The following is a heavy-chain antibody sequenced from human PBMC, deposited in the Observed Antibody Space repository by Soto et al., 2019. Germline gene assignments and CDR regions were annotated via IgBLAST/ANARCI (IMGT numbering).Heavy chain of an antibody. J-gene: IGHJ4*02. V-gene: IGHV3-74*01. CDR3: AREWRGGDF. Sequence: EVELVESGGGLVQPGGSLRLSCAASGFTFSSFWMFWVRQAPGKGLEWLARINTDGSSASYVDSVKGRFTISRDNAKDTVYLEMNSLRADDTAVYYCAREWRGGDFWGQGTLVTVSS. D-gene: IGHD3-3*01. CDR1: GFTFSSFW. CDR2: INTDGSSA.